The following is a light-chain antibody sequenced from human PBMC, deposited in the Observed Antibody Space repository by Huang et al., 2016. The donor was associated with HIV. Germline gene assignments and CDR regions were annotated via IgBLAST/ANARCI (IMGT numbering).Light chain of an antibody. J-gene: IGKJ1*01. CDR2: AAS. V-gene: IGKV1-NL1*01. Sequence: DIQMTQSPSSLSASVGDRVATTCRSSQGISNSLAWYLQKPGKAPKLLLYAASKLVGGGTSRFSGSGSGAVYTLTISSLQPEDVAVYHCQQYHGVPWTFGQGTKVEVK. CDR1: QGISNS. CDR3: QQYHGVPWT.